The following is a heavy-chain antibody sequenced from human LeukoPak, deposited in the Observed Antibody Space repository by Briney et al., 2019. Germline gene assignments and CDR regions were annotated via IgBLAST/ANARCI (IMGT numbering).Heavy chain of an antibody. J-gene: IGHJ4*02. CDR2: ISGSGGST. CDR1: GVTFSSYG. Sequence: GGSLRLSCAASGVTFSSYGMSWVRQAPGKGLEWVSAISGSGGSTYYADSVKGRFTISRDNSKNTLYLQVNSLRAEDTAVYYCAKPLSGSGPFDYWGQGTLVTVSS. D-gene: IGHD2-15*01. V-gene: IGHV3-23*01. CDR3: AKPLSGSGPFDY.